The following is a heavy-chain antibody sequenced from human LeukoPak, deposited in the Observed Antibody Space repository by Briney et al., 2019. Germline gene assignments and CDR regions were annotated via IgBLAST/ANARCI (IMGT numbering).Heavy chain of an antibody. V-gene: IGHV3-23*01. D-gene: IGHD3-22*01. CDR2: ISGGGGTK. CDR1: GFTFSSYD. CDR3: GSSHHYYGWFDP. J-gene: IGHJ5*02. Sequence: QPRGSLRLSCAASGFTFSSYDVNWDRQAPGKGLECVSAISGGGGTKYYADFVKGRFTTSRDNAKNLLYLQMNSLRAEDTAVYYCGSSHHYYGWFDPWGQGTLVTVSS.